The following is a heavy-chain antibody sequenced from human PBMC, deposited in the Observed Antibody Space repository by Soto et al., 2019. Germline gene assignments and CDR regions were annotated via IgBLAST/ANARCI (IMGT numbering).Heavy chain of an antibody. CDR3: AREGLAYSSGWYVNCGMDV. CDR1: GFTFSSYA. Sequence: QVQLVESGGGVVQPGRSLRLFCAASGFTFSSYAMHWVRQAPGKGLEWVAVISYDGSNKYYADSVKGRFTISRDNSKNTLYLQMNSLRAEDTAVYYCAREGLAYSSGWYVNCGMDVWGQGTTVTVSS. V-gene: IGHV3-30-3*01. D-gene: IGHD6-19*01. J-gene: IGHJ6*02. CDR2: ISYDGSNK.